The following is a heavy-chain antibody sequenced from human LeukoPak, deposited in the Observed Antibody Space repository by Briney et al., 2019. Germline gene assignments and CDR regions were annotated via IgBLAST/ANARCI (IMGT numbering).Heavy chain of an antibody. CDR3: ARMRIAARRYYYYYMDV. V-gene: IGHV4-34*01. Sequence: SETLSLTCAVYGGSFSGYYWSWIRQPPGKGLDWIGEINHSGSTNYNPSLKSRVTISVDTSKNQFSLKLSSVTAADTAVYYCARMRIAARRYYYYYMDVWGKGTTVTVSS. J-gene: IGHJ6*03. D-gene: IGHD6-6*01. CDR1: GGSFSGYY. CDR2: INHSGST.